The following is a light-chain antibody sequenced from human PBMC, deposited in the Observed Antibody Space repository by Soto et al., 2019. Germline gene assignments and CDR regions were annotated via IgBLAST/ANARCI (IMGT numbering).Light chain of an antibody. CDR3: TQHNSYPVT. CDR2: AAS. CDR1: QGIRND. Sequence: DIQMTQSPSSLSASVGDRATITCRASQGIRNDLAWYQQRPGKAPKRLIYAASTLQSGVPSRFSGSGTGTEFTLTIDSLQPEDSATYYCTQHNSYPVTFGGGTKVEIK. J-gene: IGKJ4*01. V-gene: IGKV1-17*01.